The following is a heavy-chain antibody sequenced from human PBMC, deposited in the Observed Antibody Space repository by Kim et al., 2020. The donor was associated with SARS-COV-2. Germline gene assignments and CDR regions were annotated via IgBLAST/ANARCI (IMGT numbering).Heavy chain of an antibody. CDR3: TRDGSGSDGLMRAFD. J-gene: IGHJ3*01. CDR1: GFIFSDYG. D-gene: IGHD3-10*01. CDR2: IRSKTFGGTT. V-gene: IGHV3-49*03. Sequence: GGSLRLSCAASGFIFSDYGVNWFRQAPGKGLEWVGVIRSKTFGGTTDYAASVKGRFTISRDDSKDIACLQMNNLTTEDTAMYYCTRDGSGSDGLMRAFD.